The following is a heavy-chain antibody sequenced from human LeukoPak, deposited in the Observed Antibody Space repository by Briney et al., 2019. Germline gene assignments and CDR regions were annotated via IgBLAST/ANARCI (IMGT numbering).Heavy chain of an antibody. J-gene: IGHJ4*02. CDR3: ARHRGYYYDSSGYWFDY. CDR2: IYYSGST. CDR1: GGSISSYY. D-gene: IGHD3-22*01. Sequence: PSETLSLTCTVSGGSISSYYWSWIRQPPGKGLEWIGYIYYSGSTNYNPSLKSRVTISVDTPKNQFSLKLSSVTAADTAVYYCARHRGYYYDSSGYWFDYWGQGTLVTVSS. V-gene: IGHV4-59*08.